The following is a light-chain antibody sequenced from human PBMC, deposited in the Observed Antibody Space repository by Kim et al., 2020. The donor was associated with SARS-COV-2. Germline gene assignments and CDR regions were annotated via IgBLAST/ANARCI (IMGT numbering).Light chain of an antibody. V-gene: IGKV3-20*01. CDR3: QQYGASPQT. J-gene: IGKJ1*01. CDR1: QSVSNNS. Sequence: SPGERATLSCRASQSVSNNSLAWYQQRPGQAPRLLILDASTRATGIPGRFSGSGSGTDFTLTISRLEPEDFAVYSCQQYGASPQTFGLGTKVDIK. CDR2: DAS.